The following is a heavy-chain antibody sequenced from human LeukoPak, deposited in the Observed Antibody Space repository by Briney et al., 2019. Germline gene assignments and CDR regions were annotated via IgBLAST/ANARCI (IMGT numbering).Heavy chain of an antibody. CDR2: IRSDGSTE. V-gene: IGHV3-30*02. J-gene: IGHJ4*02. Sequence: GGSLRLSCAASGFTFSSYGMHWVRQAPCKGLEWVACIRSDGSTEYYADSLKGRFTISRDNSKNTLYLQMNSLRPEDTAVYYCAKDERLGSSWTFDYWGQGTLVTVSS. CDR1: GFTFSSYG. CDR3: AKDERLGSSWTFDY. D-gene: IGHD6-13*01.